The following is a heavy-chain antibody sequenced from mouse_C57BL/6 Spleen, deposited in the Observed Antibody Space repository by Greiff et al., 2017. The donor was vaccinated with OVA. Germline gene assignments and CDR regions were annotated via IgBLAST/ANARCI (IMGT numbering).Heavy chain of an antibody. V-gene: IGHV1-61*01. CDR2: IYPSDSET. CDR1: GYTFTSYW. J-gene: IGHJ3*01. Sequence: QVQLQQPGAELVRPGSSVKLSCKASGYTFTSYWMDWVKQRPGQGLEWIGNIYPSDSETHYNQKFKDKATLTVDKSSSTAYMQLSSLTSEDSAAYYGARGGDPYFAYWGQGTLVTVSA. D-gene: IGHD3-3*01. CDR3: ARGGDPYFAY.